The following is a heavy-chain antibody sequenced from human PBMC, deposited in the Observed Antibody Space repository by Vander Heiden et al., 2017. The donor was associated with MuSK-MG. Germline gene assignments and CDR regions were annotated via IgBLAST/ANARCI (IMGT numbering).Heavy chain of an antibody. CDR2: ISSSSSYI. Sequence: EVQLVESGGGLVKPGGSLRRSCAASGFTFSSYSMNWVRQAPGKGLEWVSSISSSSSYIYYADSVKGRFTISRDNAKNSLYLQMNSLRAEDTAVYYCARVYRGDRRFDYWGQGTLVTVSS. CDR1: GFTFSSYS. D-gene: IGHD2-2*02. J-gene: IGHJ4*02. V-gene: IGHV3-21*01. CDR3: ARVYRGDRRFDY.